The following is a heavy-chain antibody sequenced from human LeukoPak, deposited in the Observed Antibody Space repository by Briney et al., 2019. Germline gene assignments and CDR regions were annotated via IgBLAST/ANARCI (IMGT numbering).Heavy chain of an antibody. CDR3: ARVTMMDSDY. J-gene: IGHJ4*02. CDR1: GHSINSDYY. V-gene: IGHV4-38-2*01. D-gene: IGHD3-22*01. Sequence: SETLSLTCGVSGHSINSDYYWGWIRLSPGKGLEWIGSISAGGTTFFNPSLKSRVAMSVDTSKNLFSLKLTSVTAADTAVYHCARVTMMDSDYWGQGTLVTVSS. CDR2: ISAGGTT.